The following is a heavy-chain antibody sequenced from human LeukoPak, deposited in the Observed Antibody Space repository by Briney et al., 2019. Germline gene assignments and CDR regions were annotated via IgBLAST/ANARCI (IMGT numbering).Heavy chain of an antibody. J-gene: IGHJ4*02. CDR1: GGSFSGYY. V-gene: IGHV4-34*01. CDR2: INHSGST. D-gene: IGHD3-9*01. Sequence: SETLSLTCAVYGGSFSGYYWSWIRQPPGKGLERIGEINHSGSTNYNPSLKSRVTISVDTSKNQFSLKLSSVTAADTAVYYCARGWYYDILTGYSPTFDYWGQGILVTVSS. CDR3: ARGWYYDILTGYSPTFDY.